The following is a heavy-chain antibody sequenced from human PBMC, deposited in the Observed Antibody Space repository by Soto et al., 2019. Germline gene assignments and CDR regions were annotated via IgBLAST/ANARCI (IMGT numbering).Heavy chain of an antibody. Sequence: SETLSLTCTVSGGSISSSSYYWGWIRQPPGKGLEWIGSIYYSGSTYHNPPLKSRITISKDTSKNQFSLKLSSVTAAETAVFYCAVGSSGFYYIYWGQGIQVTVSS. J-gene: IGHJ4*02. CDR3: AVGSSGFYYIY. CDR1: GGSISSSSYY. CDR2: IYYSGST. D-gene: IGHD1-26*01. V-gene: IGHV4-39*01.